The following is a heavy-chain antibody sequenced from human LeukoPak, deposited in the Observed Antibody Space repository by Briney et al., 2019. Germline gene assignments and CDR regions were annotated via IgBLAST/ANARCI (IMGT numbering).Heavy chain of an antibody. CDR3: AKGIYSSGWSYFDY. CDR2: LSGSGITT. D-gene: IGHD6-19*01. V-gene: IGHV3-23*01. Sequence: GGSLRLSCAASGFTFSNSAMGWVRQAPGKGLKWVSTLSGSGITTYYADSVKGRFTISRDNSKNTLYLQMNSLRAEDTAVYYCAKGIYSSGWSYFDYWGHGTLVTVSS. J-gene: IGHJ4*01. CDR1: GFTFSNSA.